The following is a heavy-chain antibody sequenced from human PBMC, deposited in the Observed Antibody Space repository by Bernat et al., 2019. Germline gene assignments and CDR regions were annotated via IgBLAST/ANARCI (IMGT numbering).Heavy chain of an antibody. CDR3: ARALGTLEWFQAGENWYFDL. V-gene: IGHV4-59*01. J-gene: IGHJ2*01. Sequence: QVQLQESGPGLVKPSETLSLTCTVSGGSISSYYWSWIRQPPGKGLEWIGYIYYSGSTNYNPSLKSRVTISVDTSKNQFSLKLSSVTAADPAVYYCARALGTLEWFQAGENWYFDLWGRGTLVTVSS. CDR2: IYYSGST. CDR1: GGSISSYY. D-gene: IGHD3-3*01.